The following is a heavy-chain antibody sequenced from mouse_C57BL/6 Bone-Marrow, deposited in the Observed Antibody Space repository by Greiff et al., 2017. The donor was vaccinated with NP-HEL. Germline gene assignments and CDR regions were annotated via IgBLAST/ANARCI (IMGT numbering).Heavy chain of an antibody. CDR1: GFAFSSYW. CDR2: IYSGDGET. V-gene: IGHV1-80*01. J-gene: IGHJ2*01. Sequence: VKLMESGAELVKPGASVKLSCKASGFAFSSYWMNWVQQRPGKGLEWIGQIYSGDGETNYNGKFKGKATLTADKPSSTPYTQLSSLSSGDSAVYFCSRGFDYWGQGTTLTVSS. CDR3: SRGFDY.